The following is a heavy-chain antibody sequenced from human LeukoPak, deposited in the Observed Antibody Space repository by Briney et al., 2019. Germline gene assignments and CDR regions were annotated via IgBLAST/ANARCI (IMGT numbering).Heavy chain of an antibody. D-gene: IGHD3-22*01. CDR2: INYSGST. CDR1: GGSISSYY. J-gene: IGHJ5*02. V-gene: IGHV4-59*01. Sequence: SETLSLTCTVSGGSISSYYWSWIRQPPGKGLEWIGYINYSGSTNYNASPKSRGTITVDTSKNQFYLNLSSGPAAATAAHYCARADYYDSSGYYWLPFDPWGQGARVTVS. CDR3: ARADYYDSSGYYWLPFDP.